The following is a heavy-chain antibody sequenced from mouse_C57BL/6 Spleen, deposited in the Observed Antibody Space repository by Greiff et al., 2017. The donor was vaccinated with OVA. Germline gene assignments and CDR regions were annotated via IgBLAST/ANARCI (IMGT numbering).Heavy chain of an antibody. J-gene: IGHJ4*01. D-gene: IGHD2-10*02. CDR2: INPSSGYT. CDR1: GYTFTSYT. Sequence: QVQLQQSGADLARPGASVKMSCKASGYTFTSYTMHWVKQRPGQGLEWIGYINPSSGYTKYNQKFKDKATLTADKSSSTAYMQLSSLTSEDSAVYYCARRGYGNYRDAMDYWGQGTSVTVSS. V-gene: IGHV1-4*01. CDR3: ARRGYGNYRDAMDY.